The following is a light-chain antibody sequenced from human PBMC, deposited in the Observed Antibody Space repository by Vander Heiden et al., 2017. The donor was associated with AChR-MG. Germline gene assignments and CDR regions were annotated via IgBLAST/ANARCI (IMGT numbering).Light chain of an antibody. Sequence: DIQMTQSPSSLSASVGDRVTITCRASRSISNFLNWYQQKPGRAPKLLIYGAFNLQRGVPSRFSGSGSGTHFTLTIYSLQVEDFATYYCQQSDSTLVTFGGGTKVEI. V-gene: IGKV1-39*01. CDR2: GAF. CDR1: RSISNF. J-gene: IGKJ4*01. CDR3: QQSDSTLVT.